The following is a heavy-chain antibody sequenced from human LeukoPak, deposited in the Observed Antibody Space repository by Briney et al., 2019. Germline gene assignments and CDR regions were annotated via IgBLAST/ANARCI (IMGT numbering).Heavy chain of an antibody. CDR1: GYTFTGYY. J-gene: IGHJ6*02. CDR2: INPNSGGT. Sequence: ASVKVSCKASGYTFTGYYMHWVRQAPGQGLEWMGRINPNSGGTNYAQKFQGRVTMTRDTSISTAYMELSRLRSDDTAVYYCARDRSYDFWSGFYGMDVWGQGTTVTVSS. CDR3: ARDRSYDFWSGFYGMDV. V-gene: IGHV1-2*06. D-gene: IGHD3-3*01.